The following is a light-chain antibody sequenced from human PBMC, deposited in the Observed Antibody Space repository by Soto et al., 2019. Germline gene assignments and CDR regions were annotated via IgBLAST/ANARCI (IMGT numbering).Light chain of an antibody. V-gene: IGKV4-1*01. CDR3: QQYVTPPYS. Sequence: DIVMTQSPDSLAVSLGERATINCKSSQSVLYSSNNKNYLAWYQQKPGQPPKLLIYWASLRESGVPDRFSGSGFGTDFTLTIRSLKAEDVAFYYCQQYVTPPYSFGQGNKLEIK. J-gene: IGKJ2*01. CDR2: WAS. CDR1: QSVLYSSNNKNY.